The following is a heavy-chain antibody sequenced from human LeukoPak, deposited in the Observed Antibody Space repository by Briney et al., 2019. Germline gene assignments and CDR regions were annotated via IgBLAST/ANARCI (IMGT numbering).Heavy chain of an antibody. Sequence: PGGSLRLSCVASGFTFTNFEMNWVRQAPGKGLEWVSYISYSGGTTSYADSVKGRFTISRDNAKNSLYLQMNSLRAEDTAVYYCARGPPNQWSGWYSNWFDPWGQGTLVTVSS. J-gene: IGHJ5*02. CDR3: ARGPPNQWSGWYSNWFDP. CDR1: GFTFTNFE. CDR2: ISYSGGTT. D-gene: IGHD6-19*01. V-gene: IGHV3-48*03.